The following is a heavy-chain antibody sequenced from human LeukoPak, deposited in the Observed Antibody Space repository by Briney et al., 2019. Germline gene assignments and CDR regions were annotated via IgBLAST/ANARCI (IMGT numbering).Heavy chain of an antibody. Sequence: GESLKISRRGSGYSFTTYWIGWVRQMPGKGLEWMGIIYAGDSDTRYSPSFQGQVTISADKSFSTAYLQWSSLKASDTAMYYCARLRYSSSWDFDFWGQGTLVTVSS. CDR2: IYAGDSDT. J-gene: IGHJ4*02. CDR3: ARLRYSSSWDFDF. CDR1: GYSFTTYW. V-gene: IGHV5-51*01. D-gene: IGHD6-13*01.